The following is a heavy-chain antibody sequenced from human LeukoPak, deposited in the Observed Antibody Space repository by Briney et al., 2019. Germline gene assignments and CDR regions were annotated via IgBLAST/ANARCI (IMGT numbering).Heavy chain of an antibody. CDR3: ASLANTWGYFDY. D-gene: IGHD7-27*01. J-gene: IGHJ4*02. CDR1: GGSISSYY. V-gene: IGHV4-4*07. Sequence: SETLSLTCTVSGGSISSYYWSWIRQPAGKGLEWIGRIYTSGSTNYNPSLKSRVTISVDTSKNQFSLKLSSVTAADTAVYYCASLANTWGYFDYWGQGTLVTVSS. CDR2: IYTSGST.